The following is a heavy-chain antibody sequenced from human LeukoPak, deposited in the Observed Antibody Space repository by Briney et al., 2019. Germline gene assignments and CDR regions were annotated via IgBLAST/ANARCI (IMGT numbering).Heavy chain of an antibody. CDR2: ISYDGSNK. D-gene: IGHD3-3*01. J-gene: IGHJ6*02. Sequence: PGGSLRLSCAASGFTFSSYAKHWVRQAPGKGLEWVAVISYDGSNKYYADSVKGRFTISRDNSKNTLYLQMNSLRAEDTAVYYCARPGFWSGYYKGDYYYGMDVWGQGTTVTVSS. V-gene: IGHV3-30-3*01. CDR3: ARPGFWSGYYKGDYYYGMDV. CDR1: GFTFSSYA.